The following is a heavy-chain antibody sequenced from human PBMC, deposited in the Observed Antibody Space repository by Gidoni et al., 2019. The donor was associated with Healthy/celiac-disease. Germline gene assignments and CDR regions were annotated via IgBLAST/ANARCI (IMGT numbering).Heavy chain of an antibody. Sequence: EVQLVESGGGLVQPGGSLRLSCAASGFTFSSYEMNWVRQAPGKGLAWVSYISSSGSTIYYADSVKGRFTISRDNAKNSLYLQMNSLRAEDTAVYYCARGNTDCSGGSCYSTFRFDYWGQGTLVTVSS. CDR1: GFTFSSYE. D-gene: IGHD2-15*01. CDR2: ISSSGSTI. CDR3: ARGNTDCSGGSCYSTFRFDY. J-gene: IGHJ4*02. V-gene: IGHV3-48*03.